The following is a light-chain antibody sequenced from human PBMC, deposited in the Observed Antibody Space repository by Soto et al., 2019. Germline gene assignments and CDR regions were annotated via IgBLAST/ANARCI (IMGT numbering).Light chain of an antibody. J-gene: IGKJ1*01. V-gene: IGKV3-20*01. CDR2: GAS. Sequence: ENVLLQAPGTPPFFQGGRAPLSCRASQSVSSSYLAWYQQKPGQAPRPLIYGASSRAIGIPDRFSGSGSGTDFTLTISRLEPEDFAVYYCQQYGSSPWTFGQGTKVDIK. CDR1: QSVSSSY. CDR3: QQYGSSPWT.